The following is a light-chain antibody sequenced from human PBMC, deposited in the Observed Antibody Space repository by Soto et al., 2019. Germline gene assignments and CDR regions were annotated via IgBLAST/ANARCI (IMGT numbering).Light chain of an antibody. V-gene: IGKV3-20*01. J-gene: IGKJ1*01. CDR2: GAS. Sequence: EIVLTQSPGTLSLSPEERATLSCRASQSISSNYLAWYQQKPGQAPRLLIYGASNRATGIPGRFSGSGSGTDFTLTISRLEPEDFATYYCQQYNSYPWTFGQGTKVDIK. CDR3: QQYNSYPWT. CDR1: QSISSNY.